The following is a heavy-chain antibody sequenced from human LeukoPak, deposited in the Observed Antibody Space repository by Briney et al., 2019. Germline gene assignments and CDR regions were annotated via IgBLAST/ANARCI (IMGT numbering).Heavy chain of an antibody. CDR1: GGSISSYY. D-gene: IGHD6-13*01. CDR2: IYYSGST. CDR3: ARGVAAAGTGVFDY. V-gene: IGHV4-59*01. J-gene: IGHJ4*02. Sequence: SETLSLTCTVSGGSISSYYWSWIRQPPGKGLEWIGYIYYSGSTNYNPSLKSRVTISVDTSKNQFSLKLSSVTAADTAVYYCARGVAAAGTGVFDYWGQGTLVTVSS.